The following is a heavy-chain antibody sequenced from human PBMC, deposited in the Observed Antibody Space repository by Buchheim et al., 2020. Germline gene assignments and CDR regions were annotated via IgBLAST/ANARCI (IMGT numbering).Heavy chain of an antibody. CDR2: MYSGSA. Sequence: QVQLQESGPGLVRPSQTLSLTCNVSGGSVSSGSFYSTWIRQPAGKGLEWIGHMYSGSASYDPSLRGRVTISADSSKNKLSLKLTSVTAADTAVYYCATSGWGNDYWGQGTL. D-gene: IGHD2-8*02. CDR1: GGSVSSGSFY. CDR3: ATSGWGNDY. V-gene: IGHV4-61*02. J-gene: IGHJ4*02.